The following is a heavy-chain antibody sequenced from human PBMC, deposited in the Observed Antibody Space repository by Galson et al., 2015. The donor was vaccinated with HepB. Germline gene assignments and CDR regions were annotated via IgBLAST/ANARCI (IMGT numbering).Heavy chain of an antibody. V-gene: IGHV1-2*02. D-gene: IGHD6-13*01. J-gene: IGHJ5*02. Sequence: SVKVSCKASGYTFTGYYMHWVRQAPGQGLEWMGWINPNSGGTNYAQKFQGRVTMTRDTSISTAYMELSRLRSDDTAVYYCASDIAAAGTWLRFDPWGQGTLVTVSS. CDR3: ASDIAAAGTWLRFDP. CDR2: INPNSGGT. CDR1: GYTFTGYY.